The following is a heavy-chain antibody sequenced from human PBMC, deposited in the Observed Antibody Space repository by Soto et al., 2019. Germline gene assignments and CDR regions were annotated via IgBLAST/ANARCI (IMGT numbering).Heavy chain of an antibody. V-gene: IGHV3-7*01. CDR1: GFTITKYW. J-gene: IGHJ3*01. CDR3: VVFDV. CDR2: ITADGSGK. Sequence: EVQLMASGGDLAQPGGSLRLSCAASGFTITKYWMSWVRQAPGKGLEWVAEITADGSGKFYMDSVRGRFTISRDNPNNSVFLQMSSLTVEDTAVYYCVVFDV.